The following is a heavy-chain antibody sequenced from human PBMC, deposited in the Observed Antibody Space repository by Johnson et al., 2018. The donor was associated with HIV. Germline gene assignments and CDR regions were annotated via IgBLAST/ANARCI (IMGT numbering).Heavy chain of an antibody. D-gene: IGHD5-24*01. CDR1: GFTFDDYA. CDR2: ISWNSGSI. J-gene: IGHJ3*02. CDR3: GSFNYAFDI. V-gene: IGHV3-9*01. Sequence: QLVESGGGLVQPGRSLRLSCAASGFTFDDYAMHWVRQAPGKGLEWVSGISWNSGSIGYADSVKGRFTISRDNAKNSLYLQMNSLRAEDTALYYCGSFNYAFDIWGQGTMVTVSS.